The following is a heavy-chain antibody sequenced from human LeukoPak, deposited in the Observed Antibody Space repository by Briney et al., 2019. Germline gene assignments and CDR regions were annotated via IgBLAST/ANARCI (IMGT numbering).Heavy chain of an antibody. J-gene: IGHJ6*02. CDR1: RYSFTSYD. CDR2: MNPNSGNT. V-gene: IGHV1-8*01. CDR3: ARVTRYYYGMDV. D-gene: IGHD1-14*01. Sequence: GASVKVSCKASRYSFTSYDVNWGRQATGQGLEWMGWMNPNSGNTGYAQKFQGRVTMTRNTSISTAYMELSSVTSEDTAVYYCARVTRYYYGMDVWGQGTTVTVSS.